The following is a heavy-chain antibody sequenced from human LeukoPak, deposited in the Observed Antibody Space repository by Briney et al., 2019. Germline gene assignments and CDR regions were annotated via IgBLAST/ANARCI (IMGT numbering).Heavy chain of an antibody. V-gene: IGHV1-69*13. CDR2: IIPIVGTA. CDR1: GGTFSSYA. Sequence: SVKVSCKASGGTFSSYAISWVRQAPGQGLEWMGGIIPIVGTANYAQKFQGRVTITADESTSTAYMELSSLRSEDTAVYYCARSALRFGELSPPFDYWGQGTLVTVSS. J-gene: IGHJ4*02. D-gene: IGHD3-10*01. CDR3: ARSALRFGELSPPFDY.